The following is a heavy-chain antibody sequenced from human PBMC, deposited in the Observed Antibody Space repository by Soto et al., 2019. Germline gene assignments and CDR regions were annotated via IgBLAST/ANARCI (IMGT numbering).Heavy chain of an antibody. CDR3: ARGQRFSDWFDP. D-gene: IGHD3-3*01. CDR2: IYSSGST. Sequence: SETLCLTCTVSGGAINSYYWTWIRQPAGKGLEWIGRIYSSGSTKYNPSLQSRVTMSLDTSKNQFSLRLTSVTAADTAVYYCARGQRFSDWFDPWGQGTLVTVSS. J-gene: IGHJ5*02. CDR1: GGAINSYY. V-gene: IGHV4-4*07.